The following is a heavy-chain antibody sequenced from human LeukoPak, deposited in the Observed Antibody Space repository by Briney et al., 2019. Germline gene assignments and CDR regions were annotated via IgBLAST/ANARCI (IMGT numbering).Heavy chain of an antibody. D-gene: IGHD3-9*01. CDR2: IYSGGST. Sequence: GGSLRLSCAASGFTVSSNYMSWVRQAPGKGLEWVSVIYSGGSTYYADSVKGRFTISRDNSKNTMNLQMNSLRAEDTAVYYCASGRYLSTPKFDYWGQGAPVTVSS. V-gene: IGHV3-53*01. CDR1: GFTVSSNY. J-gene: IGHJ4*02. CDR3: ASGRYLSTPKFDY.